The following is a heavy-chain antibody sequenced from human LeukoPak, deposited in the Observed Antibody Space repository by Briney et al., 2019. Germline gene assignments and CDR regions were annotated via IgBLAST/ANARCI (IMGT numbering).Heavy chain of an antibody. D-gene: IGHD6-19*01. Sequence: SETLSLTCAVYGGSFSGYHWSWIRQPPGKGLEWIGEINHSGSTNYNPSLKSRVTISVDTSKNQFSLKLSSVTAADTAVYYCAREISRGSGWLPSVFDYWGQGTLVTVSS. CDR1: GGSFSGYH. CDR2: INHSGST. CDR3: AREISRGSGWLPSVFDY. V-gene: IGHV4-34*01. J-gene: IGHJ4*02.